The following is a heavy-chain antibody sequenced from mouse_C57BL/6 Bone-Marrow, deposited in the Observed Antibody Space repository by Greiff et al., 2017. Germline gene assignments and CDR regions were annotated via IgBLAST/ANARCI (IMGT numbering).Heavy chain of an antibody. J-gene: IGHJ1*03. CDR2: IYPGSGST. CDR3: ARDYGTHWYFDV. V-gene: IGHV1-55*01. Sequence: QVQLKQPGAELVKPGASVKMSCKASGYTFTSYWITWVKQRHGQGLEWIGDIYPGSGSTNYNEKFKGKATLTVDTSSSTAYMQLSSLTSEASAVYYCARDYGTHWYFDVWGTGTTVTVSS. D-gene: IGHD1-1*01. CDR1: GYTFTSYW.